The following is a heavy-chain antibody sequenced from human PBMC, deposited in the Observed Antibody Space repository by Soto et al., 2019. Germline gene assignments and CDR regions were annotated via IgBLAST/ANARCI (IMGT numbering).Heavy chain of an antibody. CDR1: GYTFNTYW. CDR3: ATSHVGDWTPLRYFQH. D-gene: IGHD2-21*02. J-gene: IGHJ1*01. Sequence: GESLKISCKASGYTFNTYWIGWVRQMPGIGLEWMGIIYPGDSDTRYSPSFHGHITISADKSITTAYLQWSSLKASDSAVYYCATSHVGDWTPLRYFQHWGQGTLVTVS. CDR2: IYPGDSDT. V-gene: IGHV5-51*01.